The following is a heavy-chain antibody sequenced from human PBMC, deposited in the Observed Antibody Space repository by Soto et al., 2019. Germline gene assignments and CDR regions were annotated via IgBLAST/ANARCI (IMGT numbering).Heavy chain of an antibody. Sequence: ASVKVSCKASGYTFTSYDINWVRQATGQGLEWMGWMNPNSGNTGYAQKFQGRVTMTRNTSISTAYMELSSLRSEDTAVYYCARVYSLGVYYYYYMDVWGKGTTVTVSS. CDR1: GYTFTSYD. J-gene: IGHJ6*03. CDR3: ARVYSLGVYYYYYMDV. D-gene: IGHD3-16*01. V-gene: IGHV1-8*01. CDR2: MNPNSGNT.